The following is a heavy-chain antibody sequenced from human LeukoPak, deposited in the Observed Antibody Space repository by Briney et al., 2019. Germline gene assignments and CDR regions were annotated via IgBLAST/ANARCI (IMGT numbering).Heavy chain of an antibody. CDR2: ISSDGSST. V-gene: IGHV3-74*01. CDR3: ATLTPIITTGI. D-gene: IGHD3-22*01. Sequence: GGSLRLSCAAPGFTFSSYWMHWVRQAPGKGLVWVSDISSDGSSTTYADSVKGRFTISRDNAKNTLYQQMNSLRAEDTAVYYCATLTPIITTGIWGQGTLVAVSS. J-gene: IGHJ4*02. CDR1: GFTFSSYW.